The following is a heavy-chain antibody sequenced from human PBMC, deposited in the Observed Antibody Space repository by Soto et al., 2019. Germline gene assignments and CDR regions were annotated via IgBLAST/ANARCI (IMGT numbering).Heavy chain of an antibody. Sequence: PSETLSLTCTVSGGSVSSGSYYWSWIRQPPGKGLECIGYIYYSGSTNYNPSLKSRVTISVDKSKNQFSLKLSSVTAADTAVYYCASASYYDSSGYPMDVWGQGTTVTVSS. CDR1: GGSVSSGSYY. J-gene: IGHJ6*02. D-gene: IGHD3-22*01. V-gene: IGHV4-61*01. CDR3: ASASYYDSSGYPMDV. CDR2: IYYSGST.